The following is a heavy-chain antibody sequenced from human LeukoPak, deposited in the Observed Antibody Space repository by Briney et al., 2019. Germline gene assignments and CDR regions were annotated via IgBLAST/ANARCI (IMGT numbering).Heavy chain of an antibody. CDR2: IYTSGST. CDR1: GGSISSYY. CDR3: AKSEGDTAMDPFDY. D-gene: IGHD5-18*01. V-gene: IGHV4-4*07. J-gene: IGHJ4*02. Sequence: SETLSLTCTVSGGSISSYYWSWIRQPAGKGLEWIGRIYTSGSTNYNPSLKSRVTMSVDTSKNQFSLKLSSVTAADTAVYYCAKSEGDTAMDPFDYWGQGTLVTVSS.